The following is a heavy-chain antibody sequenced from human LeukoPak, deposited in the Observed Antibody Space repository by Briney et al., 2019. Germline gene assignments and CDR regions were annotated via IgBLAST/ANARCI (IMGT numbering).Heavy chain of an antibody. CDR2: ISYNGGNK. D-gene: IGHD6-13*01. Sequence: PGGSLRLSCAASGFTFSSYAVHWVRQAPGKGLEWVAVISYNGGNKYYADSVKGRFTISRDNSKNTLYLQMDSLRAEDTAIYYCARDQDVAAADYYFDYWGQGTLVTVSS. J-gene: IGHJ4*02. V-gene: IGHV3-30-3*01. CDR1: GFTFSSYA. CDR3: ARDQDVAAADYYFDY.